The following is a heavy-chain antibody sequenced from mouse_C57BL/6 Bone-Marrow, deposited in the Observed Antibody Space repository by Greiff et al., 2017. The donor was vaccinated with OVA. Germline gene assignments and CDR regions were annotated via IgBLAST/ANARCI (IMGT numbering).Heavy chain of an antibody. V-gene: IGHV1-26*01. CDR1: GYTFTDYY. J-gene: IGHJ3*01. CDR3: ARGWLLLPFAY. Sequence: EVQLQQSGPELVKPGASVKISCKASGYTFTDYYMNWVKQSHGKSLEWIGDINPNNGGTSYNQKFKGKATLTVDKSSSTAYMELRSLTSEDSAVYYCARGWLLLPFAYWGQGTLVTVSA. CDR2: INPNNGGT. D-gene: IGHD2-3*01.